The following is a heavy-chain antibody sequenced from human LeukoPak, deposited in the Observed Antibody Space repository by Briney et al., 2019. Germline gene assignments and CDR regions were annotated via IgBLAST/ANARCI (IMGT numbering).Heavy chain of an antibody. CDR1: GFTFDDFA. D-gene: IGHD3-22*01. CDR3: AKDKAYYYDTSGTAFDY. J-gene: IGHJ4*02. CDR2: ISWNSGSI. V-gene: IGHV3-9*01. Sequence: GRSLRLSCAVSGFTFDDFAMHWVRQAPGKGLEWVSTISWNSGSIGYADSVKGRFTISRDNAKNSLYLQMNSLRAEDTAFYFCAKDKAYYYDTSGTAFDYWGQGTLVTVSS.